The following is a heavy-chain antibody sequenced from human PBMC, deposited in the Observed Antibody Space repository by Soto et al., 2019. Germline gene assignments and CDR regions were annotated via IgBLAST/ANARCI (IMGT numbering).Heavy chain of an antibody. CDR1: GFTFSSHA. D-gene: IGHD3-16*02. CDR3: AKGNLSAPMYYFDY. Sequence: AGGSLRLSCTASGFTFSSHAMNWVRQAPGKGLEWVSSTGGISGMTFFADSVKGRFTVSRDTSKNTLYLEMNTLRVEDTAVYYCAKGNLSAPMYYFDYWGQGTPVTVSS. J-gene: IGHJ4*02. V-gene: IGHV3-23*01. CDR2: TGGISGMT.